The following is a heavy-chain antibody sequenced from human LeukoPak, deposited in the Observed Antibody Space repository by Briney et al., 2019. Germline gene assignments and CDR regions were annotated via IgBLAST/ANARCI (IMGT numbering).Heavy chain of an antibody. Sequence: GGSLRLSCAASGFTFSNAWMSWVRQAPGKGLEWVSGISWNSGSIGYADSVKGRFTISRDNAKNSLYLQMNSLRAEDTALYYCAKGPSDYWGQGTLVTVSS. CDR2: ISWNSGSI. CDR3: AKGPSDY. CDR1: GFTFSNAW. V-gene: IGHV3-9*01. J-gene: IGHJ4*02.